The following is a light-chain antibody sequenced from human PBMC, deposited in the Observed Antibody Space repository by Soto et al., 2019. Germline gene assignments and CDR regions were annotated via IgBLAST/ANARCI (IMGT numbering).Light chain of an antibody. CDR3: QQYDNLPMYT. V-gene: IGKV1-33*01. J-gene: IGKJ2*01. CDR1: QDISNY. CDR2: DAS. Sequence: DIPMTQSPSSLSASVGDRVTITCQASQDISNYLNWYQQKPVKAPKLLIYDASNLETGVPSRFSGSGSGTDFNFTISSLQPEDIATYYGQQYDNLPMYTFGQGTKLEIK.